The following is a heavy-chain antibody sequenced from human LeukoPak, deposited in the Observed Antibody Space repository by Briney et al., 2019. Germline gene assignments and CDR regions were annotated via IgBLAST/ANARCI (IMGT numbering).Heavy chain of an antibody. CDR3: ARDRGVIVGASNAWFDP. CDR2: IYTSGST. Sequence: SETLSLTCTVSGGSISSYYWSWIRQPPGKGLEWIGRIYTSGSTNYNPSLKSRVTISVDTSKNQFSLKLSSVTAADTAVYYCARDRGVIVGASNAWFDPWGQGTLVTVSS. CDR1: GGSISSYY. D-gene: IGHD1-26*01. V-gene: IGHV4-4*08. J-gene: IGHJ5*02.